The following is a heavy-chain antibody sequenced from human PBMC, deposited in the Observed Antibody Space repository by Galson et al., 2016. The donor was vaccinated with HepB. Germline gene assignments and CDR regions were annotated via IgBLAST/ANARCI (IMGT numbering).Heavy chain of an antibody. CDR1: GFTFRTYA. J-gene: IGHJ4*02. CDR2: ISGGGGST. Sequence: SLRLSCAASGFTFRTYAMSWVRQAPGKGLECVSSISGGGGSTYYADPVKGRFTISRDNSKNTLYLQLNSLRAEDTAVYYCAKDPRVLLWFGELLLWGQGTLVTVSS. CDR3: AKDPRVLLWFGELLL. V-gene: IGHV3-23*01. D-gene: IGHD3-10*01.